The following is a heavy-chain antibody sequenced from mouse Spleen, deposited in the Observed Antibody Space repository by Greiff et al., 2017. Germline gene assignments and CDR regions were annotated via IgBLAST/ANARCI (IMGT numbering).Heavy chain of an antibody. CDR3: ARSGYSSYFDY. CDR2: IDPSDSYT. V-gene: IGHV1-50*01. Sequence: QVQLQQPGAELVKPGASVKLSCKASGYTFTSYWMQWVKQRPGQGLEWIGEIDPSDSYTNYNQKFKGKATLTVDTSSSTAYMQRSSLTSEDSAVYYCARSGYSSYFDYWGQGTTLTVSS. D-gene: IGHD2-5*01. J-gene: IGHJ2*01. CDR1: GYTFTSYW.